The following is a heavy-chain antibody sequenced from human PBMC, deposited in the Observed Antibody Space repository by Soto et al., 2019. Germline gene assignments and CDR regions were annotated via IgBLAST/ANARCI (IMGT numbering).Heavy chain of an antibody. J-gene: IGHJ6*02. V-gene: IGHV3-33*01. Sequence: QVQLVESGGGVVQPGRSLRLSCAASGFSFRSYGMNWVRQAPGKGLEWVAVIWSDGSQRYYADSVNGRFTISRDNSENTLFLEMYGLRADDTAVYYCARRAEYYSGSGYKYYYGMDVWGQGTTVTVSS. CDR1: GFSFRSYG. D-gene: IGHD3-22*01. CDR2: IWSDGSQR. CDR3: ARRAEYYSGSGYKYYYGMDV.